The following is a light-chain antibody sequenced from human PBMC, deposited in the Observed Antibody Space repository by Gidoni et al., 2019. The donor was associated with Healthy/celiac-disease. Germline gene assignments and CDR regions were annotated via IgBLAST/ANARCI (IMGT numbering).Light chain of an antibody. V-gene: IGKV4-1*01. CDR1: QSFLYRSNNKNS. J-gene: IGKJ1*01. CDR3: QQYYSTPWT. Sequence: DIVMTQSPDSLAVSLGERATINCKSSQSFLYRSNNKNSLAWYQQKPGQPPKLLIYWASTRESGVPDRFSGSGSGTDFTLTISSLQAEDVAVYYCQQYYSTPWTFGQGTKVEIK. CDR2: WAS.